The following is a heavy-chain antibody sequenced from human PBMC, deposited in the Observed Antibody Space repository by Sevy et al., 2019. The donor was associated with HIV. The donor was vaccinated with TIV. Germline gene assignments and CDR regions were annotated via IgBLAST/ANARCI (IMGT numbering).Heavy chain of an antibody. CDR3: GGSGGYSDYGMDV. J-gene: IGHJ6*02. V-gene: IGHV3-13*01. CDR1: GFTFSSYD. D-gene: IGHD5-12*01. Sequence: GGSLRLSCGASGFTFSSYDMHWVRQAAGKGLEWVSGIGSGGDAYYPGSAKGRFTTSRENAKNSLYLQMSSLRAGDAAVYYCGGSGGYSDYGMDVWGQGTTVTVSS. CDR2: IGSGGDA.